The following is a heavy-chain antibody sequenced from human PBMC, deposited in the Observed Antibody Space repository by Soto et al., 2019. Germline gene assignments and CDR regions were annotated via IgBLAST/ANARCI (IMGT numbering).Heavy chain of an antibody. Sequence: ETLSLTCTISGDSVNSGSYYWHWIRQSPGKGLEWIGYIYGTLSANYHPSLRSRVTISVDTSKNQFSLKLRPVTAADTAVYYCARDWSSWGQGTLVTVSS. CDR3: ARDWSS. V-gene: IGHV4-61*01. CDR2: IYGTLSA. CDR1: GDSVNSGSYY. J-gene: IGHJ5*02. D-gene: IGHD3-3*01.